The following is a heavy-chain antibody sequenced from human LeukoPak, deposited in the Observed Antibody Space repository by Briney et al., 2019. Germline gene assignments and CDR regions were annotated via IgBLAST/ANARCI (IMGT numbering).Heavy chain of an antibody. D-gene: IGHD3-10*01. V-gene: IGHV1-18*01. CDR1: GYNFRSYG. J-gene: IGHJ6*02. CDR2: IMDYNGNT. CDR3: ARVTLSGVIIRSGMDV. Sequence: GASVKVSCKASGYNFRSYGFNWVRQAPGQGLEWMGWIMDYNGNTKFAQKFQGRITLTTDTSTSTAYMELRSLRSDDTAIYYCARVTLSGVIIRSGMDVWGQGTTVTVSS.